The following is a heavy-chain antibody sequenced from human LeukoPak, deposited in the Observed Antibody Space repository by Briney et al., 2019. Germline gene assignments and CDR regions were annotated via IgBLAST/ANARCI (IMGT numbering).Heavy chain of an antibody. CDR1: GFTVSSNY. CDR3: AREVVVVAAGNWFDP. Sequence: PGGSLRLSCAASGFTVSSNYMSWVRQAPGKGLEWVSVIYSGGSTYYADSVKGRFTISRHNSKNTLYLQMNSLRAEDTAVYYCAREVVVVAAGNWFDPWGQGTLVTVSS. CDR2: IYSGGST. V-gene: IGHV3-53*04. D-gene: IGHD2-15*01. J-gene: IGHJ5*02.